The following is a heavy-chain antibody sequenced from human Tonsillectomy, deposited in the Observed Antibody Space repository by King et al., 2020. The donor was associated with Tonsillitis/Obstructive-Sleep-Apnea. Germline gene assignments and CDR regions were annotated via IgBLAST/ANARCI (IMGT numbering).Heavy chain of an antibody. V-gene: IGHV3-49*04. Sequence: DVQLVESGGGLVQPGRSLRLSCTPSGFTFGDYAMVWVRQAPGKGLEWVGFIRSKAYGGTTEYAASVRGRFTISTDDSKSIAYLQMNSLKTEDTAVYFCTRGARSHDSVWYYYYYMDVWGKGTTVIVSS. CDR3: TRGARSHDSVWYYYYYMDV. D-gene: IGHD3-3*01. J-gene: IGHJ6*03. CDR2: IRSKAYGGTT. CDR1: GFTFGDYA.